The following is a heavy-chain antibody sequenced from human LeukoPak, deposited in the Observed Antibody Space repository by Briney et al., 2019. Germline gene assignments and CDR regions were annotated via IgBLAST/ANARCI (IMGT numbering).Heavy chain of an antibody. J-gene: IGHJ2*01. CDR3: AKSHELAAAGTLPSYWYFDL. D-gene: IGHD6-13*01. CDR2: ISGGGRSI. V-gene: IGHV3-23*01. CDR1: GFTFSNFA. Sequence: GGSLRLSCAASGFTFSNFAMTWVRQAPGKGLEWVSGISGGGRSIYYTDSVKGRFTVSRDNLKSTLILQMSGLRAEDTAVYYCAKSHELAAAGTLPSYWYFDLWGRGTLVTVSS.